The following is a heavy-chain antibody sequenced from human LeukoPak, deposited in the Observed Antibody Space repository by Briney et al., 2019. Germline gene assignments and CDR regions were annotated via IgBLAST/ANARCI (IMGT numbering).Heavy chain of an antibody. V-gene: IGHV4-38-2*02. CDR3: ARHSQWGVIPWTFDI. J-gene: IGHJ3*02. CDR1: GFSIRSGYY. CDR2: IFHSGST. D-gene: IGHD3-16*02. Sequence: SGTLSLTCTVSGFSIRSGYYWGWVRQPPGKGLEWIGTIFHSGSTYYNPSLKSRVIVSVDTSKNQFSLKLSSVTAADTVVYYCARHSQWGVIPWTFDIWGQGTTVTVSS.